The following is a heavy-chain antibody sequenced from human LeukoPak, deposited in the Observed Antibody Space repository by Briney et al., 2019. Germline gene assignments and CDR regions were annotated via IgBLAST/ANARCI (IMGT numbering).Heavy chain of an antibody. Sequence: GGSLRLSCAASGFTFSSCAMSWVRQAPGKGLEWVSTIIDSGNSLYYADSVEGRFTISRDNSKNTLYLQMNSLRAGDTAVYYCAKEHCSSDPCYVDYWGQGSLVTVSS. CDR2: IIDSGNSL. CDR3: AKEHCSSDPCYVDY. CDR1: GFTFSSCA. J-gene: IGHJ4*02. D-gene: IGHD2-2*01. V-gene: IGHV3-23*01.